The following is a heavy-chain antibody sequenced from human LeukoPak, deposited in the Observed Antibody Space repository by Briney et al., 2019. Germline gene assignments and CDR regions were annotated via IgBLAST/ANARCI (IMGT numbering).Heavy chain of an antibody. J-gene: IGHJ5*02. V-gene: IGHV1-46*01. CDR1: GYTFTSNY. CDR3: AKEDPGA. Sequence: GASVKVSCKAFGYTFTSNYMHWVRQAPGQGPEWMGVISPSGGSTTYAQKFQGRVTLTRDMSTSTDYLELSSLRSEDTAVYYCAKEDPGAWGQGTLVTVSS. CDR2: ISPSGGST.